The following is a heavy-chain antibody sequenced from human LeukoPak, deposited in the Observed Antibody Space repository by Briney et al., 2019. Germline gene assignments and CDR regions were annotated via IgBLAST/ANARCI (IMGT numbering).Heavy chain of an antibody. CDR2: IYSGGRT. CDR3: ARGVGYCSSTSCEDALDI. CDR1: GFTVSSNY. J-gene: IGHJ3*02. D-gene: IGHD2-2*03. V-gene: IGHV3-53*01. Sequence: GGSLRLSCAASGFTVSSNYMSWVRQAPGKGLEWVSVIYSGGRTYYADSVKGRFTISRDNSRNTLFLQMNSLRAEDTAVYYCARGVGYCSSTSCEDALDIRGQGTMVTVSS.